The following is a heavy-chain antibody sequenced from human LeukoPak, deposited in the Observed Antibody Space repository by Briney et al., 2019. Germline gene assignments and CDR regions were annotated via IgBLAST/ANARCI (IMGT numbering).Heavy chain of an antibody. CDR1: GFTFSSYA. CDR2: INHSGST. Sequence: GSLRLSCAASGFTFSSYAMSWVRQAPGKGLEWIGEINHSGSTNYNPSLKSRVTISVDTSKNQFSLKLSSVTAADTAVYYCARDTGIAVAGIDYWGQGTLVTVSS. D-gene: IGHD6-19*01. V-gene: IGHV4-34*01. J-gene: IGHJ4*02. CDR3: ARDTGIAVAGIDY.